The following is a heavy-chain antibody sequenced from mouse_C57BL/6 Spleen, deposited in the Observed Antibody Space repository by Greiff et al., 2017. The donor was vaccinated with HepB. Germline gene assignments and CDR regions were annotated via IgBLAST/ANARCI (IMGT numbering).Heavy chain of an antibody. D-gene: IGHD3-2*02. CDR3: ARSEGYLYFDV. CDR2: IYPRSGNT. CDR1: GYTFTSYG. Sequence: VQLQQSGAELARPGASVKLSCKASGYTFTSYGISWVKQRTGQGLEWIGGIYPRSGNTYYNEKFKGKATLTADKSSSTAYMELRSLTSEDSAVYSCARSEGYLYFDVWGTGTTVTVSS. V-gene: IGHV1-81*01. J-gene: IGHJ1*03.